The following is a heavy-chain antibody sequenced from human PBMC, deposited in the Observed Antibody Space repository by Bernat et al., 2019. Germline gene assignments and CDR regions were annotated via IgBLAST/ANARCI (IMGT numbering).Heavy chain of an antibody. CDR2: ISSSGSTI. J-gene: IGHJ3*02. V-gene: IGHV3-48*03. CDR3: ARVPQQQLLGFSDI. D-gene: IGHD6-13*01. CDR1: GFTFSSYE. Sequence: EVQLVESGGGLVQPGGSLRLSCAASGFTFSSYEMNWVRQAPGKGLEWVSYISSSGSTIYYADSVKGRFTISRDNAKNSLYLQMNSLRAEDTAVYYCARVPQQQLLGFSDIWGQGTMVTVSS.